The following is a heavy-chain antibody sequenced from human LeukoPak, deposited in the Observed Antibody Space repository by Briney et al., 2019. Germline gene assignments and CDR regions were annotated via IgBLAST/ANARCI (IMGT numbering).Heavy chain of an antibody. Sequence: GGSLRLSCAASGFTFSSCDMHWVRQATGKGLEWVSAIGTAGDTYYPGSVKGRFTISRENAKNSLYLQMNSLRAGDTAVYYCAVWNVGAYYGYWGQGTLVTVSS. J-gene: IGHJ4*02. CDR2: IGTAGDT. CDR1: GFTFSSCD. D-gene: IGHD1-26*01. CDR3: AVWNVGAYYGY. V-gene: IGHV3-13*01.